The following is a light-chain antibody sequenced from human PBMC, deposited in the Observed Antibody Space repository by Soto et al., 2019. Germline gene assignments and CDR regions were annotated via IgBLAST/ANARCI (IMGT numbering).Light chain of an antibody. V-gene: IGKV3-20*01. CDR2: DAS. J-gene: IGKJ5*01. Sequence: EIVLTQSPGTLSLSPGERATLSCRASQSVSSSYLAWYQQKPGQAPRLLIYDASSRAIGIPDRFSGSGSGTDFTLTISRLEPDDLAMYYCQQYGTIPITFGQGTRLEI. CDR3: QQYGTIPIT. CDR1: QSVSSSY.